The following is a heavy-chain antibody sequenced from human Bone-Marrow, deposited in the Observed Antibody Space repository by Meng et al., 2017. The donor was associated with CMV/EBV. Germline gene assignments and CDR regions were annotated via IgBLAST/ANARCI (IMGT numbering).Heavy chain of an antibody. CDR2: INHSGST. J-gene: IGHJ4*02. CDR1: GGSFSGYY. V-gene: IGHV4-34*01. CDR3: ARGGGPFDY. D-gene: IGHD3-16*01. Sequence: GRVKRGGAGLWQPSATLSPTWAAYGGSFSGYYWSWIRQPPGKGLEWIGEINHSGSTNYNPSLKSRFTISVDTSKNQFSLKLSSVTAADTAVYYCARGGGPFDYWGQGTLVTVSS.